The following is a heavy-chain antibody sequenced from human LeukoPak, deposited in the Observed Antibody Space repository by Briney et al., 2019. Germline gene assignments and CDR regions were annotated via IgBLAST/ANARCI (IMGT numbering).Heavy chain of an antibody. CDR2: IIPIFGTA. CDR1: GGTFSSYA. CDR3: ARGYQLLYDAFDI. Sequence: ASVTVSCTASGGTFSSYAISWVRQATGQGLEWMGGIIPIFGTANYAQKFQGRVTITTDESTSTAYMELSSLRSEDTAVYYCARGYQLLYDAFDIWGQGTMVTVSS. V-gene: IGHV1-69*05. D-gene: IGHD2-2*02. J-gene: IGHJ3*02.